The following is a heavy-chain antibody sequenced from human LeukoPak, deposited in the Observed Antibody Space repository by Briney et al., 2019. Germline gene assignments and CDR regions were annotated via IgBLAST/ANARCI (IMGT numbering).Heavy chain of an antibody. CDR2: INPNSGGT. CDR1: GYTFTAYY. V-gene: IGHV1-2*02. Sequence: ASVRVSCKASGYTFTAYYLYWVRHAPGQGLEWMGWINPNSGGTDYAQTLQGRVTMTRDTSITTAYLELNSLKSDDTAIFYCARGPGSDWNFEFWGRGTLITVSS. CDR3: ARGPGSDWNFEF. J-gene: IGHJ2*01. D-gene: IGHD6-19*01.